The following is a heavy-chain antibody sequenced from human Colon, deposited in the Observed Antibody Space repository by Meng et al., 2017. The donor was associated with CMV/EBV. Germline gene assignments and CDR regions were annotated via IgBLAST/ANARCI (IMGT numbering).Heavy chain of an antibody. CDR3: AKGVSGPLYYFDY. V-gene: IGHV3-23*01. CDR1: GFTFSNYA. Sequence: GESLKISCAASGFTFSNYAMRWVRQALGKGLEWVSSISASGGDMFYADSVRGRFTTSRDNSKNTVFLQMNGLRADDTAVYYCAKGVSGPLYYFDYWGQGMLVTVSS. J-gene: IGHJ4*02. D-gene: IGHD2-15*01. CDR2: ISASGGDM.